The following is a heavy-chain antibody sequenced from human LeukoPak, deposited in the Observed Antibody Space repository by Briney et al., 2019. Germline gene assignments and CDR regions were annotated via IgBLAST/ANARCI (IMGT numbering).Heavy chain of an antibody. D-gene: IGHD6-19*01. V-gene: IGHV1-8*01. J-gene: IGHJ4*02. CDR1: GYSFISYD. CDR3: ARNLAGTGDFDY. Sequence: ASVKVSCKASGYSFISYDINWVRQATGQGLEWLGWMNPNSGTTGYAQNFQGRVSMTRDTAISTAYLELSNLRSDDTAVYFCARNLAGTGDFDYWGQGTLVTVSS. CDR2: MNPNSGTT.